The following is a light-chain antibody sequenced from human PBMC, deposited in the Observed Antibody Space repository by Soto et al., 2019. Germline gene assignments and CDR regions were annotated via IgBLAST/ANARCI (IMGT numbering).Light chain of an antibody. CDR1: SSDVGSYNL. J-gene: IGLJ1*01. V-gene: IGLV2-23*02. Sequence: QSALTQPASVSRSPGQSITISCTGTSSDVGSYNLVSWYQQHPGKAPKLMIYEVSKRPSGVSNRFSGSKSGNTASLTISGLQAEDEADYYCCSYAGIFGTGTKVTVL. CDR3: CSYAGI. CDR2: EVS.